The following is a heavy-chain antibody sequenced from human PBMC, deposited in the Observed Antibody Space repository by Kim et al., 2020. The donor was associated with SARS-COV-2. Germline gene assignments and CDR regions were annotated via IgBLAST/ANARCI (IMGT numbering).Heavy chain of an antibody. V-gene: IGHV1-2*02. J-gene: IGHJ4*02. CDR2: FNPNTGGA. CDR1: GYTFTGYY. CDR3: TREDF. Sequence: ASVKVSCKASGYTFTGYYLHWVRQAPGQGLEWVGWFNPNTGGANCAQKFQDRVTMTRDTSINTAYMELSSLRSDDTAMYYCTREDFWGQGTLVTVSS.